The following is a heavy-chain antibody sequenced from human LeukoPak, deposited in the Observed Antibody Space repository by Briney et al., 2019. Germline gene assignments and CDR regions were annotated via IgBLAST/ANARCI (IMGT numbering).Heavy chain of an antibody. J-gene: IGHJ4*02. CDR3: ARSLYDKYCSSTSCRYFDY. CDR2: INHSGST. D-gene: IGHD2-2*01. CDR1: GGSFSGYY. Sequence: SETLSLTCAVYGGSFSGYYWSWIRQPPGKGLEWIGEINHSGSTNYNPSLKSRVTISVDTSKNQFSLKLSSVTAADTAVYYCARSLYDKYCSSTSCRYFDYWGPGTLVTVSS. V-gene: IGHV4-34*01.